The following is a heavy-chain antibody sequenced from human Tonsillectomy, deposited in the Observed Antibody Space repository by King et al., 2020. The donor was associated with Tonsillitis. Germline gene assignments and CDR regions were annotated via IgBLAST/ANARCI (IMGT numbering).Heavy chain of an antibody. J-gene: IGHJ4*02. D-gene: IGHD1-26*01. V-gene: IGHV3-72*01. CDR3: TRRGRSGRQKGIDY. Sequence: VQLVQSGGGLVQPGGSLRISCAASGFTFSDHYMDWVRQAPGKGLEWVGRVRNKDNKYTTEYAASVKGKFSISRDDSKNSLFLQMNSLKTEDTAVYYCTRRGRSGRQKGIDYWGQGTLVTVSS. CDR2: VRNKDNKYTT. CDR1: GFTFSDHY.